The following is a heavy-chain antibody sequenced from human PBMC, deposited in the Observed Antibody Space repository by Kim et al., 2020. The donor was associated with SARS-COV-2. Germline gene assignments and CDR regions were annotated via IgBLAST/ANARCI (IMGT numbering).Heavy chain of an antibody. Sequence: SETLSLTCTVSGGSISSFYWSWIRQPPGKGLEWIGYINYSGSTYYNPSLKSRVTISVDTSKNQFSLKLNSVTAADTVVYYCARGGITISDLNWFDPWGQG. D-gene: IGHD3-16*01. CDR1: GGSISSFY. V-gene: IGHV4-59*13. CDR3: ARGGITISDLNWFDP. J-gene: IGHJ5*02. CDR2: INYSGST.